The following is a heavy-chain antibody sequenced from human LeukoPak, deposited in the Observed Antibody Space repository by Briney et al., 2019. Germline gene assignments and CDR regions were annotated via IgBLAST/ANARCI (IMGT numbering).Heavy chain of an antibody. V-gene: IGHV4-59*01. CDR3: ARGGSYGYAKGRNSYGMDV. CDR2: IYYSGST. CDR1: GGSISSYY. J-gene: IGHJ6*02. Sequence: ASETLSLTCTVSGGSISSYYWSWIRQPPGKGLEWIGYIYYSGSTNYNPSLKSRVTISVDTSKNQFSLKLSSVTAADTAVYYCARGGSYGYAKGRNSYGMDVWGQGNTVTVSS. D-gene: IGHD5-18*01.